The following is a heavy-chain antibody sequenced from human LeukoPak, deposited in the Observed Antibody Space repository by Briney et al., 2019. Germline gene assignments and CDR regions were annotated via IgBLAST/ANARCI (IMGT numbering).Heavy chain of an antibody. J-gene: IGHJ5*02. CDR3: ARHKPTYYDFWSGYYSGWFDP. CDR1: GGSFSGYY. CDR2: INHSGST. Sequence: SETLSLTCAVYGGSFSGYYGSWIRQPPGKGREWIGEINHSGSTNYNPSLKSRVTISVDTSKNQFSLKLSSVTAADTAVYYCARHKPTYYDFWSGYYSGWFDPWGQGTLVTVSS. D-gene: IGHD3-3*01. V-gene: IGHV4-34*01.